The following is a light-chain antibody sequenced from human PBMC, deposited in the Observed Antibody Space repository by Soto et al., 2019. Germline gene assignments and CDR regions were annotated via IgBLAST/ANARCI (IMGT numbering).Light chain of an antibody. J-gene: IGKJ5*01. V-gene: IGKV3-15*01. CDR3: QQRIKWPIT. Sequence: EIVMTQSPATLSVSPGERATLSCWASQSISSNLALYQQKAGQAPRLLIYGASTRATGIPARFSGSGSGTEFTLTINSLQSEDFAVYFCQQRIKWPITFGQGTRLEIK. CDR1: QSISSN. CDR2: GAS.